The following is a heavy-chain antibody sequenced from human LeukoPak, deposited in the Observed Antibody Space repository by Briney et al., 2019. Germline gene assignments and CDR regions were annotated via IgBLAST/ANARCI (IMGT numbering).Heavy chain of an antibody. Sequence: SETLSLTCAVYGGSFSGYYWSWIRQPPGKGLEWIGEINHSGSTNYNPSLKSRVTMSVDTSKNQFSLKLSSVTAADTAVYYCARKGRTVTTPPDYWGQGTLVTVSS. J-gene: IGHJ4*02. CDR1: GGSFSGYY. CDR2: INHSGST. D-gene: IGHD4-17*01. V-gene: IGHV4-34*01. CDR3: ARKGRTVTTPPDY.